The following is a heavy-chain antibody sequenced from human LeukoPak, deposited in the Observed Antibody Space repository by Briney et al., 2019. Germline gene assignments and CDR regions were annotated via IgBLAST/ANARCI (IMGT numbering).Heavy chain of an antibody. CDR2: ISADGGTT. CDR1: GFTFDDCA. V-gene: IGHV3-43*02. CDR3: AGYNWNYYFDY. D-gene: IGHD1-7*01. Sequence: GGSLRLSCAASGFTFDDCAIHWVRHAPGKGLEWVSLISADGGTTYYADSVKGRFTISRDNGKNSLYLQMNSLRTEDTALYYCAGYNWNYYFDYWGQGTLVTVSS. J-gene: IGHJ4*02.